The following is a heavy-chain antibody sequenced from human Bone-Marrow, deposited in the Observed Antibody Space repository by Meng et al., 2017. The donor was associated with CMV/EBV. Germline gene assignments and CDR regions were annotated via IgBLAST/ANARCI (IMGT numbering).Heavy chain of an antibody. D-gene: IGHD2/OR15-2a*01. J-gene: IGHJ6*02. CDR1: GYTFTSYD. CDR3: ARGQVQCSTINWHDYRFSGMDV. V-gene: IGHV1-8*02. CDR2: MNPNRGNT. Sequence: ASVKVSCKASGYTFTSYDINWVRQASGQGLEWVGWMNPNRGNTAYAQKFQGRVTMTRDTSTSIAYMELSSRRSGDTAVYYCARGQVQCSTINWHDYRFSGMDVWGQGTTVTVSS.